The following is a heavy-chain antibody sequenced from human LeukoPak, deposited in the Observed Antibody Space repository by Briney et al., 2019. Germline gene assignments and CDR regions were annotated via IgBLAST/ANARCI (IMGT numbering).Heavy chain of an antibody. J-gene: IGHJ6*03. CDR1: GFTFSSYS. V-gene: IGHV3-48*01. D-gene: IGHD6-19*01. CDR3: ARVEYSSGWYLGRDYYYYYYMDV. CDR2: ISSSSSTI. Sequence: GGSLRLSCAASGFTFSSYSMNWVRQAPGKGLECVSYISSSSSTIYYADSVKGRFTISRDNAKNSLYLQMNSLRAEDTAVYYCARVEYSSGWYLGRDYYYYYYMDVWGKGTTVTVSS.